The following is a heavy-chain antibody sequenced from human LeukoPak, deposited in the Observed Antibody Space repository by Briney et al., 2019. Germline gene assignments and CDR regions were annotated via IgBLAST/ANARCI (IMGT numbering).Heavy chain of an antibody. D-gene: IGHD2-15*01. V-gene: IGHV1-46*01. CDR1: GYTFTSYY. CDR3: ARRVYCSGGSCYNFYFDY. Sequence: ASVTVSCKASGYTFTSYYMHWVRQAPGQGLEWMGIINPSGGGTNYAQKFQGRVTVTRDTSTSTVYMELSSLRSEDTAVYYCARRVYCSGGSCYNFYFDYWGQGTLVTVSS. CDR2: INPSGGGT. J-gene: IGHJ4*02.